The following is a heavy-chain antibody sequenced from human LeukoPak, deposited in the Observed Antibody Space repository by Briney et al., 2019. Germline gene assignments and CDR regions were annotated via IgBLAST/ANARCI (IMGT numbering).Heavy chain of an antibody. CDR3: GRGSFYGSGSDY. Sequence: SVKVSCKASGDTFSSYAINWVRQAPGQGLEWMGGIIPIFGTTTYAQKFQRRVTITADKSTSTAYMELSSLRSEDTAVYYGGRGSFYGSGSDYWGQGTLVTVSS. V-gene: IGHV1-69*06. D-gene: IGHD3-10*01. J-gene: IGHJ4*02. CDR1: GDTFSSYA. CDR2: IIPIFGTT.